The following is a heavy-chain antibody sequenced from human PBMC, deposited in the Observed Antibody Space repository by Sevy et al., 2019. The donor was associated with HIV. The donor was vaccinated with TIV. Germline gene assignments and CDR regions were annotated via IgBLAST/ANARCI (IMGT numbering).Heavy chain of an antibody. J-gene: IGHJ4*02. CDR2: ISYSGST. CDR3: AREMGDS. Sequence: SENLSLTCTVSGGSISRGGYYWSWIRQHPGKGLEWIGYISYSGSTSYNPSLKSRLTISVDTSKNQFSLRLTSVIAADTTVYYCAREMGDSWGQGILVTVSS. CDR1: GGSISRGGYY. V-gene: IGHV4-31*03.